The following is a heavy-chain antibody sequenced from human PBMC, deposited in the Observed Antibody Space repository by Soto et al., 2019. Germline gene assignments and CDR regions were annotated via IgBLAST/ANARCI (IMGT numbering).Heavy chain of an antibody. D-gene: IGHD3-16*02. Sequence: SLKISCAASGYTFTTYYITWARQLPGKGLEWVGRIDPSDSHTTYNPSFQGHVTISADKSIRTAYLQWSSLEASDTAIYFCARGNIANWFGPWGQGTPVTVSS. J-gene: IGHJ5*02. CDR1: GYTFTTYY. CDR3: ARGNIANWFGP. V-gene: IGHV5-10-1*01. CDR2: IDPSDSHT.